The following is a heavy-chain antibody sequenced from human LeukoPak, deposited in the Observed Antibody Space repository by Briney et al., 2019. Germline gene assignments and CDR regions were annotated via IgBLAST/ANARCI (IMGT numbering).Heavy chain of an antibody. CDR3: TRDWRNMAFDY. D-gene: IGHD2/OR15-2a*01. CDR2: IISDGTTT. Sequence: PGGSLRLSCTASGFPLSNFWMHWVRQVPGKGLVWGSRIISDGTTTSYADSVKGRFTISRDNAQNTLYLQMNTLRAEDTAVYYCTRDWRNMAFDYWGQGTLVTVSS. V-gene: IGHV3-74*01. CDR1: GFPLSNFW. J-gene: IGHJ4*02.